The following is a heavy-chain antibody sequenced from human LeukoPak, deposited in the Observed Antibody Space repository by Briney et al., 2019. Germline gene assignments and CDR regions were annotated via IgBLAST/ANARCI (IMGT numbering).Heavy chain of an antibody. D-gene: IGHD3-16*01. V-gene: IGHV1-24*01. CDR2: FDPEDGET. CDR3: ATPGGTDAFDI. J-gene: IGHJ3*02. Sequence: ASVKVSCKVSGYTLTELSMHWVRQAPGKGLEWMGGFDPEDGETIYAQKFQGRVTMTEGTSTDTAYMELSSLRSEDTAVYYCATPGGTDAFDIWGQGTMVTVSS. CDR1: GYTLTELS.